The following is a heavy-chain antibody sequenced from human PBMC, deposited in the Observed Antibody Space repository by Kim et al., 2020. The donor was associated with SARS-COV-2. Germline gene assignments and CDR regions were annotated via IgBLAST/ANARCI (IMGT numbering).Heavy chain of an antibody. J-gene: IGHJ6*02. CDR1: GYTFTSYG. CDR3: ARVRTTVTSVWYYYYGMDV. Sequence: ASVKVSCKASGYTFTSYGISWVRQAPGQGLEWMGWISAYNGNTNYAQKLQGRVTMTTDTSTSTAYMELRSLRSDDTAVYYCARVRTTVTSVWYYYYGMDVWGQGTTVTVSS. D-gene: IGHD4-4*01. CDR2: ISAYNGNT. V-gene: IGHV1-18*04.